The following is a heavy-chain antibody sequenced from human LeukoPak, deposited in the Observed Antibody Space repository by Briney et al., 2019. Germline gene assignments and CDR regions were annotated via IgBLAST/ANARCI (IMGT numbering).Heavy chain of an antibody. D-gene: IGHD3-22*01. CDR1: GFSFSSYA. Sequence: PGGSLRLSCAASGFSFSSYAMSWVRQAPGKGLEGVSGITVSGSSTYYPDSVKGRFTISRDNSKNTLYLQMNSLRAEDTAVFYCAKDRTSYYDNSGYYGFDYWGQGTLVTVSS. J-gene: IGHJ4*02. CDR3: AKDRTSYYDNSGYYGFDY. CDR2: ITVSGSST. V-gene: IGHV3-23*01.